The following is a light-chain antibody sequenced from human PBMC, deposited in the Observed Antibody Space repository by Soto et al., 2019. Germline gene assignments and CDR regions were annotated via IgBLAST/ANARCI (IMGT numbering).Light chain of an antibody. CDR3: QQHNVWPPIT. CDR2: DAS. CDR1: QSICTS. Sequence: EVELTQSPATLSLSPGERATLSCRASQSICTSLAWYQQKPGQAPRLVIFDASNRANGVPARLGGSGSETDFTPTTNSLEPEDFAVSYCQQHNVWPPITFGQGTRLEIK. V-gene: IGKV3-11*01. J-gene: IGKJ5*01.